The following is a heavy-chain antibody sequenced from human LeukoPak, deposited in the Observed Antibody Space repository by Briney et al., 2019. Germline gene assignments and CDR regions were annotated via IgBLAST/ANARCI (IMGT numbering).Heavy chain of an antibody. CDR1: GASISSYY. V-gene: IGHV4-59*08. J-gene: IGHJ4*02. CDR3: ASGGSGLEVGKFAF. D-gene: IGHD1-1*01. Sequence: SETLSLTCTVSGASISSYYWSWIRQSPGKGLEWIGYLYYSGSTNYNPSLKSRVTISGDTSRRQFSLKLSSVTAADTAVYFCASGGSGLEVGKFAFWGQGTLVTVSS. CDR2: LYYSGST.